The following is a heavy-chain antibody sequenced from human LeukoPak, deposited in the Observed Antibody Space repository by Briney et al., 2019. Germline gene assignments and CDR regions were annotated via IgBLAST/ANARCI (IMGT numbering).Heavy chain of an antibody. CDR3: ARASSWEYYFDY. D-gene: IGHD3-3*02. Sequence: SQTLSLTCAISVDSASRNSAAWNWIRQSPSRGLEWLGRTYYRSKWYNDYAVSVKSRITINPDTSKNQFSLQLNSVTPEDTAVYYCARASSWEYYFDYWGQGTLVTVSS. V-gene: IGHV6-1*01. J-gene: IGHJ4*02. CDR2: TYYRSKWYN. CDR1: VDSASRNSAA.